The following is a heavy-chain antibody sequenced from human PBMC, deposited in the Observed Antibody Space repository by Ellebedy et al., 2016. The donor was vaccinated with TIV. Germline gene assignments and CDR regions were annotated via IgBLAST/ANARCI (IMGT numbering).Heavy chain of an antibody. D-gene: IGHD1-26*01. CDR2: ISGSGGST. CDR3: APNPQSIVGASFLDN. J-gene: IGHJ4*02. CDR1: GFTFSNYA. Sequence: GGSLRLXXAASGFTFSNYAVSWVRQAPGKGLEWVSAISGSGGSTYYADSVKGRFTISRDSSKNMLYLQMNSLRADDTAVYYCAPNPQSIVGASFLDNWGQGTLVTVSS. V-gene: IGHV3-23*01.